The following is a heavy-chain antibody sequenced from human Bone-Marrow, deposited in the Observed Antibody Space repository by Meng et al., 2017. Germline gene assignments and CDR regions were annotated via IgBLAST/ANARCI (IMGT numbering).Heavy chain of an antibody. Sequence: QVQLQQWGEGLLKPSETLSLTCAVCGGSFSGNSWSWIRQPPGKGLEWIGEINQSGSAKYNPSLKSRVTMSADSSKKQFSLKMSSMTAADTAVYYCARRGGSGHYSPWGQGTLVTVSS. D-gene: IGHD3-10*01. V-gene: IGHV4-34*01. J-gene: IGHJ5*02. CDR3: ARRGGSGHYSP. CDR1: GGSFSGNS. CDR2: INQSGSA.